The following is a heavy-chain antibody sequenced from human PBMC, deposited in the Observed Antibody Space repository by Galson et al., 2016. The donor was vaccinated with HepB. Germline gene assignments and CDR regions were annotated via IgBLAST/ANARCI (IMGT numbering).Heavy chain of an antibody. V-gene: IGHV3-30-3*01. CDR2: ISYDSDSK. D-gene: IGHD1-1*01. CDR1: GFVFNDYA. J-gene: IGHJ4*02. Sequence: SLRLSCAASGFVFNDYAMHWVRQAPGKGPEWVAIISYDSDSKFYADSVKGRFNISRENSRNKVYLKSSSLTAEDTAFYYCARQLRIAGGWDFDSWGQGTLVTVSS. CDR3: ARQLRIAGGWDFDS.